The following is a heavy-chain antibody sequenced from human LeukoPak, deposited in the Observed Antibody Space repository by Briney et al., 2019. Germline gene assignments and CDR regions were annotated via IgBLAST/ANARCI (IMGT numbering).Heavy chain of an antibody. Sequence: GGSLRLPCAASGFTFYSYAMTWVRQAPGKGLEWVSSISGSGGTTYYAGPVKGRFTISRDDSKNTVYLHMKNLRTEDAATYYCAKGALRGYSAPGVFDIWGRGTIVTVS. J-gene: IGHJ3*02. CDR3: AKGALRGYSAPGVFDI. CDR1: GFTFYSYA. D-gene: IGHD5-18*01. V-gene: IGHV3-23*01. CDR2: ISGSGGTT.